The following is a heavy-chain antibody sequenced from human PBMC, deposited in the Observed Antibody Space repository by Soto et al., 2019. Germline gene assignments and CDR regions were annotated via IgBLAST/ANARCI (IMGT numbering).Heavy chain of an antibody. D-gene: IGHD6-13*01. CDR3: ARERSAASTGWFDP. Sequence: QVQLVQSGAEVKKSGASVKVSCKASGYTFTSYDINWVRQATGQGLEWMGWMNPNSGNTGYAQKFQGRVTTTRNTSISTAYMELSSLRYEDTAVYYCARERSAASTGWFDPWGQGTLVTVSS. J-gene: IGHJ5*02. V-gene: IGHV1-8*01. CDR1: GYTFTSYD. CDR2: MNPNSGNT.